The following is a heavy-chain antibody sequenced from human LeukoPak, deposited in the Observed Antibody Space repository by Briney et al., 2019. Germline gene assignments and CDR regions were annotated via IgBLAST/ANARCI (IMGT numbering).Heavy chain of an antibody. D-gene: IGHD6-19*01. CDR2: ISYSGST. V-gene: IGHV4-59*01. Sequence: SETLSLTCTVSGGSLSGYYWNWLRQPPGKGLEWIGFISYSGSTTYNPSLKSRVTISIDTSKNQFSLKLTSVTAADTAVYYCARDRSGWAGYFDLWGRGTLVTVSS. CDR1: GGSLSGYY. CDR3: ARDRSGWAGYFDL. J-gene: IGHJ2*01.